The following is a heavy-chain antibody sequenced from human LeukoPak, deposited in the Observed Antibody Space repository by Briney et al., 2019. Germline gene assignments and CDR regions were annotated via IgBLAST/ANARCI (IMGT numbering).Heavy chain of an antibody. D-gene: IGHD3-22*01. V-gene: IGHV1-46*01. J-gene: IGHJ4*02. CDR1: GYTFTGYY. CDR2: INPSDDST. CDR3: ARAYYESSAYRHAVYFDY. Sequence: ASVKVSCKASGYTFTGYYMHWVRQAPGQGLEWMGIINPSDDSTRYAQKFQGRVTMTKDTSTNTVYMHLSSLSSDDTAVYYCARAYYESSAYRHAVYFDYWGQGTLVTVSS.